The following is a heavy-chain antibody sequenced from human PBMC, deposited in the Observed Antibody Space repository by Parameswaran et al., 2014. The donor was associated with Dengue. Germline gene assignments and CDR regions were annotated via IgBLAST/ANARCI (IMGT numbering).Heavy chain of an antibody. D-gene: IGHD3-3*02. CDR3: ARRILGHDAFDI. V-gene: IGHV3-7*03. J-gene: IGHJ3*02. Sequence: VRRGLQGRGLGVGWPGIKQDGSEKYYVDSVKGRFTISRDNAKTSVYLQMNSLRAEDTALYYCARRILGHDAFDIWGQGTMVTVSS. CDR2: IKQDGSEK.